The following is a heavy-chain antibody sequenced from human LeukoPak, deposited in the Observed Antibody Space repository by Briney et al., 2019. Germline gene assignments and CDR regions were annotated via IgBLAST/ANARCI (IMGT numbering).Heavy chain of an antibody. Sequence: GASVKVSCEASGYSFTGNYIHWVRSAPGQGFEWMGWINPNTGGTNYAQKFKGRVLMTRDTSISTAYLELSSLKSDDTAVYYCARVGYCSRGVCYNYDYWGQGTQVTVSS. J-gene: IGHJ4*02. V-gene: IGHV1-2*02. D-gene: IGHD2-8*01. CDR1: GYSFTGNY. CDR2: INPNTGGT. CDR3: ARVGYCSRGVCYNYDY.